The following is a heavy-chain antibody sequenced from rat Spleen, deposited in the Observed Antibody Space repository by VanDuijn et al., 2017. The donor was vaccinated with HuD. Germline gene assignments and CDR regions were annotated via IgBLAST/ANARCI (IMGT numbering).Heavy chain of an antibody. D-gene: IGHD1-2*01. CDR1: GFSLTSNS. V-gene: IGHV2-1*01. CDR3: ATSYMPFDY. Sequence: QVQLKESGPGLVQPSQTLSLTCTVSGFSLTSNSVSWVRQPPGKGLEWMGAIWSDGSTDYNSALKSRLSISRDTSKSKVFLKMNSLQTEDTATYYCATSYMPFDYWGQGVRVTVSS. CDR2: IWSDGST. J-gene: IGHJ2*01.